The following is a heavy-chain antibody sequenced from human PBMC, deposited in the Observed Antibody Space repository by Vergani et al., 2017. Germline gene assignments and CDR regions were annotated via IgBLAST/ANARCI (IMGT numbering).Heavy chain of an antibody. CDR2: IYPGDSDT. CDR1: GYSFTRYW. Sequence: EVQLVQSGAEVKKPGESLKISCKGSGYSFTRYWIGWVRQMPGKGLEWMGIIYPGDSDTRYSPSFQGQVTISADKSISTAYLQWSSLKASDTAMYYCARHRSYYDFWSGPKSYYYYMDVWGKGTTVTVSS. J-gene: IGHJ6*03. CDR3: ARHRSYYDFWSGPKSYYYYMDV. D-gene: IGHD3-3*01. V-gene: IGHV5-51*01.